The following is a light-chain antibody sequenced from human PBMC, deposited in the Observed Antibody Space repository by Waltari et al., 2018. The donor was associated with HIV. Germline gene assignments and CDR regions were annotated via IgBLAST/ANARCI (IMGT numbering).Light chain of an antibody. J-gene: IGLJ1*01. CDR2: EVS. Sequence: QSALTQPASVSGSPGQSITISCTGTSSDVGGYNYVPWYQQHPGKAPKLMIYEVSNRPSGVPNRFSGSKSGNTASLTISGLQAEDEADYYCSSYASSSTPYVFGTGTKVTVL. CDR3: SSYASSSTPYV. CDR1: SSDVGGYNY. V-gene: IGLV2-14*01.